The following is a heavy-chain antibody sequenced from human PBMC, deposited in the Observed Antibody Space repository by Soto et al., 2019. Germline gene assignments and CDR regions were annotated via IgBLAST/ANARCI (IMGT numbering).Heavy chain of an antibody. Sequence: SVKLSCEESGYTITSNYMHWVRQAPEQGLEWMGIINPSGGSTSYAQKFQGRVTMTRDTSTSTVYMELSSLRSEDTAVYYCARDASDITIFGVVINFFDYWGQGTLVTVSS. D-gene: IGHD3-3*01. V-gene: IGHV1-46*01. J-gene: IGHJ4*02. CDR3: ARDASDITIFGVVINFFDY. CDR2: INPSGGST. CDR1: GYTITSNY.